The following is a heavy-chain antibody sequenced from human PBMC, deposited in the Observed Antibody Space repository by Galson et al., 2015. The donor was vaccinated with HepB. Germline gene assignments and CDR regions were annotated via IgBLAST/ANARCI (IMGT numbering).Heavy chain of an antibody. Sequence: SLRLSCAASGFTFSSYAMHWVRQAPGKGLEWVAVISYDGSNKYYADSVKGRFTISRDNSKNTLYLQMNSLRAEDTAVYYCARDSVAVAVENDYFDYWGQGTLVTVSS. V-gene: IGHV3-30-3*01. D-gene: IGHD6-19*01. J-gene: IGHJ4*02. CDR3: ARDSVAVAVENDYFDY. CDR1: GFTFSSYA. CDR2: ISYDGSNK.